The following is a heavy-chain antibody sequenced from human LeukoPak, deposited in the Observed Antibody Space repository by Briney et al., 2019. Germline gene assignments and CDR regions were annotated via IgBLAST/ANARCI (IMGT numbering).Heavy chain of an antibody. J-gene: IGHJ4*02. V-gene: IGHV4-34*01. CDR1: GGSFSGYS. CDR3: ASRLTYSSGWYEDY. Sequence: SETLSLTCAVYGGSFSGYSWSWIRQSPGKGLEWIGEINHSGSTNYNPSLKSRVTISVDTSKNQFSLKLSSVTAADTAVYYCASRLTYSSGWYEDYWGQGTLVTVSS. CDR2: INHSGST. D-gene: IGHD6-19*01.